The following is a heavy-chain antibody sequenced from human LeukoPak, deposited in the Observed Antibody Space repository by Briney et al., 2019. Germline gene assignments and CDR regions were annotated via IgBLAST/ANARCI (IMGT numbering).Heavy chain of an antibody. Sequence: GESLKISCKGSGYNFPIFWIGWVRQMPGKGLEWMGIIYPGDSDTRYSPSFQGQVTISADKSISTAYLQWSSLKASDTAMYYCARHVAARPYLDYWGQGTLVTVSS. CDR3: ARHVAARPYLDY. D-gene: IGHD6-6*01. CDR2: IYPGDSDT. CDR1: GYNFPIFW. V-gene: IGHV5-51*01. J-gene: IGHJ4*02.